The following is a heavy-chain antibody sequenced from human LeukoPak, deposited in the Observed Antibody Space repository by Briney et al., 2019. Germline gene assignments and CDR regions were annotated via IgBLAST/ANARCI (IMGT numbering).Heavy chain of an antibody. CDR3: ARGHRNLLPGHIAARVSPPPNWFDP. V-gene: IGHV4-34*01. Sequence: NTSETLSLTCTVSGGSISGYYWSWIRQPPGKGLEWIGEVNHSGSTNYNPSLKSRVTISVDTSKNRFSLKLSSVTAADTAVYYCARGHRNLLPGHIAARVSPPPNWFDPWGQGTLVTVSS. J-gene: IGHJ5*02. D-gene: IGHD6-13*01. CDR2: VNHSGST. CDR1: GGSISGYY.